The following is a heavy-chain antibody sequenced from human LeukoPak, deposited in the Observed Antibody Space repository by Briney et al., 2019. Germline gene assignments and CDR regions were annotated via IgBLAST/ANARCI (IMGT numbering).Heavy chain of an antibody. CDR1: GYSFTSYW. D-gene: IGHD2-15*01. V-gene: IGHV5-10-1*01. J-gene: IGHJ3*02. CDR2: IDPSDSYT. CDR3: ASRCSGTGDAFDI. Sequence: PGESLKISCKGSGYSFTSYWISWVRQMPGKGLEWMGRIDPSDSYTNYSPSFQGHVTISADKSISTAYLQWSSLKASDTAMYYCASRCSGTGDAFDIWGQGTMVTVSS.